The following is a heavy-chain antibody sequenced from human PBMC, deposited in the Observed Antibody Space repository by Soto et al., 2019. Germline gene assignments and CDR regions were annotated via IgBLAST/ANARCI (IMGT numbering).Heavy chain of an antibody. CDR3: AKDLITPVTERYYYYSGMDV. D-gene: IGHD4-17*01. J-gene: IGHJ6*02. V-gene: IGHV1-69*13. CDR2: IIPIFGTA. CDR1: GGTFSSYA. Sequence: ASVKVSCKASGGTFSSYAISWVRQAPGQGLEWMGGIIPIFGTANYAQKFQGRVTITADESTSTAYMELSSLRSEDTAVYYCAKDLITPVTERYYYYSGMDVWGQGTRVTVSS.